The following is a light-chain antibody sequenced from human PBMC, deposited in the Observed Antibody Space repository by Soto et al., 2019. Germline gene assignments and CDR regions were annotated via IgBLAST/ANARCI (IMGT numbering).Light chain of an antibody. CDR2: GAS. CDR1: QSVSRN. J-gene: IGKJ1*01. V-gene: IGKV3-15*01. CDR3: QQYNNWPPWT. Sequence: DIVWMQSPGTRSVSRGGIAILGRRTSQSVSRNVAWYQQKPGQAPRLLIYGASTRATGIPARFSGSGSGTESTLTIRSLQSEDFAVYSCQQYNNWPPWTFGQGTKVDIK.